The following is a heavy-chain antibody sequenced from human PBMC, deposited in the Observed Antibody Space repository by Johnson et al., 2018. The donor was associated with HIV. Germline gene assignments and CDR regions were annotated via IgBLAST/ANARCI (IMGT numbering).Heavy chain of an antibody. Sequence: VQLVESGGGVVQPGRSLRLSCVASRFTFSSYALHWVRQAPGKGLEWVAVIWYDGSNKYYADSVKGRFTISRDNSKNTLFLQMNSLRAEYTAVYYCAREALPRGLQSSFGGAFDIWGQWTMVTVSS. D-gene: IGHD3-16*01. V-gene: IGHV3-30*04. CDR3: AREALPRGLQSSFGGAFDI. J-gene: IGHJ3*02. CDR2: IWYDGSNK. CDR1: RFTFSSYA.